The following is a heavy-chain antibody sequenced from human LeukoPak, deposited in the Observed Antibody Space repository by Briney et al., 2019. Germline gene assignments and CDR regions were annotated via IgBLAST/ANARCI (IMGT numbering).Heavy chain of an antibody. D-gene: IGHD3-22*01. V-gene: IGHV4-59*01. CDR3: ARPKYYYDSSVAFDI. J-gene: IGHJ3*02. Sequence: SETLSLTCTVSGGSISGYYWSWIRQPPGKGLEWIGYIYYSGSTNYNPSLKSRVTISVDTSKNQFSLKLSSVTAADTAVYYCARPKYYYDSSVAFDIWGQGTMVTVSS. CDR1: GGSISGYY. CDR2: IYYSGST.